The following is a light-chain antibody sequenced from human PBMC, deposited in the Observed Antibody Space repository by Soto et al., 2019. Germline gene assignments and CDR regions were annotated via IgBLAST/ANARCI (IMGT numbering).Light chain of an antibody. V-gene: IGLV7-43*01. CDR3: LFYYGGTRV. J-gene: IGLJ2*01. CDR1: TGAVTSGYY. Sequence: QAVVTQEPSLTVSPGGTVTLICASSTGAVTSGYYPIWFQQKPGQAPRALIYSTSNTFSWTPARFSGSLLGGKAALTLSGVRPEDEAEYYCLFYYGGTRVFGGGTKLTVL. CDR2: STS.